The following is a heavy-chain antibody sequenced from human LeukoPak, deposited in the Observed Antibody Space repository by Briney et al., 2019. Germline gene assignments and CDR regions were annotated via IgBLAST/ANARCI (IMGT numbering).Heavy chain of an antibody. D-gene: IGHD5-24*01. Sequence: PSETLSLTCTVSGGSISSGTYYWGWIRQSPGKMGLEWIGNIYYSGSSYYNPSLRSRVTISVDTSKNHFSLKLSSVTAADTAVYYCARNRDGCNSFDYWGQGTLVTVSS. CDR3: ARNRDGCNSFDY. CDR2: IYYSGSS. CDR1: GGSISSGTYY. V-gene: IGHV4-39*07. J-gene: IGHJ4*02.